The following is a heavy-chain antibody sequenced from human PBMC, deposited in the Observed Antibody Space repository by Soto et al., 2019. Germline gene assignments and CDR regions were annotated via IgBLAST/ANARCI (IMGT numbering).Heavy chain of an antibody. J-gene: IGHJ4*02. D-gene: IGHD6-19*01. CDR2: ISFDGRNT. CDR1: GFTVSTYS. V-gene: IGHV3-30*18. CDR3: AKGSGGWHHYYFDY. Sequence: PGGSLRLSWAASGFTVSTYSMHWVRQAPGKRIACVATISFDGRNTYYVDSMKGRFTISRDNSKNTLYLQVTSVRAEDTAVYYCAKGSGGWHHYYFDYWGQGTLVTVSS.